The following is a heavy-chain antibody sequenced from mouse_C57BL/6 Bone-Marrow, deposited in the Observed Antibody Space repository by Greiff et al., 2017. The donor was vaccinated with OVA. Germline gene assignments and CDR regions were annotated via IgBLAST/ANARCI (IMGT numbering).Heavy chain of an antibody. V-gene: IGHV1-15*01. D-gene: IGHD1-3*01. Sequence: QVHVKQSGAELVRPGASVTLSCKASGYTFTDYEMHWVKQTPVHGLEWIGAIDPETGGTAYNQKFKGKAILTADKSSSTAYMELRSLTSEDSAVYYCTRSGYYFDYWGQGTTLTVSS. J-gene: IGHJ2*01. CDR3: TRSGYYFDY. CDR1: GYTFTDYE. CDR2: IDPETGGT.